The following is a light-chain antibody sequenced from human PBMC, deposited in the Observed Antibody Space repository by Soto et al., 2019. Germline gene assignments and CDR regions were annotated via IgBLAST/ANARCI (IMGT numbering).Light chain of an antibody. CDR1: QSVENSY. CDR3: QQYETSPSYS. Sequence: EIVLTQSPGTLSLSPGERATLSCRASQSVENSYLAWYQQKPGQAPRLLIYGTSSRATGIPDRFSGSGSGTDFTLTISRLEPEDFAVYYCQQYETSPSYSFGQGTKLEIK. V-gene: IGKV3-20*01. J-gene: IGKJ2*03. CDR2: GTS.